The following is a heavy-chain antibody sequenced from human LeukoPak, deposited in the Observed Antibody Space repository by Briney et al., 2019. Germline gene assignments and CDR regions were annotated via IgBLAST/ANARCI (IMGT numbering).Heavy chain of an antibody. Sequence: PGGSLRLSCAASGITFSSYGMSWVRQAPGKGLEWVSSISSTGGTTYYADSVKGRFTISRDNSKNTLYLQMNSLRAEDTAVYYCARLEKLVLDYWGQGTLVTVSS. CDR2: ISSTGGTT. J-gene: IGHJ4*02. D-gene: IGHD6-13*01. V-gene: IGHV3-23*01. CDR3: ARLEKLVLDY. CDR1: GITFSSYG.